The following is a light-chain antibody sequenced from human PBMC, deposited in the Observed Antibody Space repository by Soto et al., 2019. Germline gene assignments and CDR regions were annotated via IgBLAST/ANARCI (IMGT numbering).Light chain of an antibody. CDR3: QQYNSYPWT. V-gene: IGKV1-9*01. CDR2: TAS. Sequence: DVQLTQSPSFLSASVGDRVTITCRASQGITNYLAWYQQKPGKAPKPLIYTASTLQSGVPSRFSGSGAGAEFTLTITGLQPEDFATYYCQQYNSYPWTFGQGTKVDIK. CDR1: QGITNY. J-gene: IGKJ1*01.